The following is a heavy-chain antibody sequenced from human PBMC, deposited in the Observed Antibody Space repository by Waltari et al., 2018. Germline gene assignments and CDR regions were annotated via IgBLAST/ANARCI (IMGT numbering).Heavy chain of an antibody. J-gene: IGHJ4*02. D-gene: IGHD4-17*01. CDR2: INHSGST. CDR3: ARGSGTVTMGY. V-gene: IGHV4-34*01. Sequence: QVQLQQWGAGLLKPSETLSLTCAVYGGSFSGYYWSWIRQPPGKGLEWIGEINHSGSTNYNPSRKSGVTIAVDTSKNQFSLKLSAVTAADTAVYYCARGSGTVTMGYWGQGTLVTVSS. CDR1: GGSFSGYY.